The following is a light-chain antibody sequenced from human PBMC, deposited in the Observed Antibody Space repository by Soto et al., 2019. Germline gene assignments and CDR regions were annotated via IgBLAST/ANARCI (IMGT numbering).Light chain of an antibody. Sequence: ELVMTQSPATLSVSPGERATLSCRASQSVSSNLAWYQQKPGQAPRLLIYGASTRATGIPDRFSGSGSGTEFTLTISSLQSEDFATYYCLQDYNYPQTFGQGTKVDIK. CDR1: QSVSSN. CDR3: LQDYNYPQT. CDR2: GAS. V-gene: IGKV3D-15*01. J-gene: IGKJ1*01.